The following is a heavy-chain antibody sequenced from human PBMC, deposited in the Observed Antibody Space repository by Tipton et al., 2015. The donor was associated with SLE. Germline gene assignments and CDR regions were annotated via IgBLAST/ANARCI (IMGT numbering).Heavy chain of an antibody. J-gene: IGHJ4*02. Sequence: TLSLTCAVYGGSFSGYYWSWIRQPPGKGLEWIGYIYYSGSTYYNPSLKSRVTISVDTSKNQFSLKLSSVTAADTAVYYCARDGSGSSFDYWGQGTLVTVSS. CDR3: ARDGSGSSFDY. V-gene: IGHV4-34*09. CDR2: IYYSGST. D-gene: IGHD3-10*01. CDR1: GGSFSGYY.